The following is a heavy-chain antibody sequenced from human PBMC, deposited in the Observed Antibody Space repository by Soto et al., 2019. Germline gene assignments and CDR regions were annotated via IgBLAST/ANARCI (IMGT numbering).Heavy chain of an antibody. J-gene: IGHJ4*01. CDR2: IHYSGTT. D-gene: IGHD6-19*01. CDR1: GDSISDTIYY. V-gene: IGHV4-39*01. CDR3: ARHLKAVAAAMAL. Sequence: QLQLRESGPGLMKPSETLSLTCRVSGDSISDTIYYWGWVRQSPGKGLEWIGSIHYSGTTQFHPSLKTRVTISVDTSKNEFYLRLRSVTAADTAIYFCARHLKAVAAAMALWGHGIPVTVSS.